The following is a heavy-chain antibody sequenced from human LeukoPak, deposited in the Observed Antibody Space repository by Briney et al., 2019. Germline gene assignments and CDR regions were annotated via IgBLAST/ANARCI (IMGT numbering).Heavy chain of an antibody. D-gene: IGHD1-26*01. J-gene: IGHJ4*02. CDR2: ISSSSSYI. CDR1: GFTFSSYS. Sequence: GGSLRLSCAASGFTFSSYSMNWVRRAPGKGLEWVSSISSSSSYIYYADSVKGRFTISRDNAKNSLYLQMNSLRAEDTAVYYCARDPTVGATRSYYFDYWGQGTLVTVSS. V-gene: IGHV3-21*01. CDR3: ARDPTVGATRSYYFDY.